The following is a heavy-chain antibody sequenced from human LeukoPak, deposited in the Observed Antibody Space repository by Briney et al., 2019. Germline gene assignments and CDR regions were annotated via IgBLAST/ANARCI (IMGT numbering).Heavy chain of an antibody. J-gene: IGHJ4*02. CDR3: ARRISGWPYFDY. D-gene: IGHD6-19*01. V-gene: IGHV4-59*08. CDR2: IYYSGST. Sequence: SETLSLTCTVSGGSISSYYWSWIRQPPGKGLEWTGHIYYSGSTNYNPSLKSRVTISIDTSKNQFSLKLTSVAAADTAVYYCARRISGWPYFDYWGRGTLVTVSS. CDR1: GGSISSYY.